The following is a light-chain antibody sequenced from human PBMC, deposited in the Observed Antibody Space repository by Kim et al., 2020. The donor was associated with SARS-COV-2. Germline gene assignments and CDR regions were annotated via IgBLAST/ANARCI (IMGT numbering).Light chain of an antibody. CDR2: GKN. J-gene: IGLJ2*01. Sequence: VALGQTVRITCQGDSLRSYYATWYQQKPGQAPILVIYGKNNRPSGVPDRFSGSSSGNTASLTITGAQAEDEADYYCSSRDTNNNVIFGGGTNLTVL. CDR3: SSRDTNNNVI. V-gene: IGLV3-19*01. CDR1: SLRSYY.